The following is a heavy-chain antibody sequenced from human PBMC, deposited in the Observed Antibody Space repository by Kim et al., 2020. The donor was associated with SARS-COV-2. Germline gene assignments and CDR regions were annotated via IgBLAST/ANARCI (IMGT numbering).Heavy chain of an antibody. V-gene: IGHV1-3*01. CDR3: ASRGYYYDSSGYPYFFDY. CDR1: GYTFTSYA. CDR2: INAGNGNT. J-gene: IGHJ4*02. D-gene: IGHD3-22*01. Sequence: ASVKVSCKASGYTFTSYAMHWVRQAPGQRLEWMGWINAGNGNTKYSQKFQGRVTITRDTSASTAYMELSSLRSEDTAVYYCASRGYYYDSSGYPYFFDYWGQGTLVTVSS.